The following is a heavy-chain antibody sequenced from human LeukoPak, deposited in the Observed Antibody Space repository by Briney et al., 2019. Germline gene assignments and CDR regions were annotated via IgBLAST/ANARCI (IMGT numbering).Heavy chain of an antibody. CDR2: IDFSGSP. CDR1: GGSISPKTYY. Sequence: SETLSLTCTVSGGSISPKTYYWGWIRQPPGKGLEWIGSIDFSGSPDYSSSLKSRVTISLDTSMKQFSLKLSYVTAADTAGYYCARGEGDYGDYSDYWGQGILVTVSS. V-gene: IGHV4-39*01. CDR3: ARGEGDYGDYSDY. D-gene: IGHD4-17*01. J-gene: IGHJ4*02.